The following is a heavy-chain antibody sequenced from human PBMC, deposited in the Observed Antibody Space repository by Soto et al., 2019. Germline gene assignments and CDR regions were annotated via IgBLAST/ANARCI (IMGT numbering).Heavy chain of an antibody. J-gene: IGHJ3*02. D-gene: IGHD6-6*01. CDR1: GYTFTSYA. Sequence: ASVKVSCKASGYTFTSYAMHWVRQAPGQRLEWMGWINAGNGNTKYSQKFQGRVTITRDTSASTAYMELSSLRSEDPAVYYCARQYSSSSRAFDIWGQGTMVTVSS. CDR3: ARQYSSSSRAFDI. V-gene: IGHV1-3*01. CDR2: INAGNGNT.